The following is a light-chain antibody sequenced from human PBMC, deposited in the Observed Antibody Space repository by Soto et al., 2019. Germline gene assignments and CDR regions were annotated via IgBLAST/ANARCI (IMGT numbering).Light chain of an antibody. Sequence: IVMTQSPATLSVSPGERATLSCRASQSISSSLAWYQQRPGQAPRLLIYGTTTRAAGVPSRFSGSGSGAEFTLTISSLQSEDFAFYYCQQYNNWPKTFGQGTKV. V-gene: IGKV3-15*01. CDR3: QQYNNWPKT. CDR2: GTT. J-gene: IGKJ1*01. CDR1: QSISSS.